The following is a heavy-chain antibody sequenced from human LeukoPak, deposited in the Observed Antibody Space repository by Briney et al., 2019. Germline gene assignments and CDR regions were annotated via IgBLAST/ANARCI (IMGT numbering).Heavy chain of an antibody. J-gene: IGHJ4*01. V-gene: IGHV3-21*01. D-gene: IGHD3-22*01. CDR1: GFTLSSYS. CDR2: ISSSSSYI. CDR3: ARSYYDSSGYYYDPYFDY. Sequence: GGSLRLSCAASGFTLSSYSMNWVRQAPGKGLEWVSSISSSSSYIYYADSVKGRFTISRDNAKNSLYLQMNSLRAEDTAVYYCARSYYDSSGYYYDPYFDYWGQGTLVTVSS.